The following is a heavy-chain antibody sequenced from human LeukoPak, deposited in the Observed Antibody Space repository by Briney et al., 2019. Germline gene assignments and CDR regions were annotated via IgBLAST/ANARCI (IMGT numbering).Heavy chain of an antibody. CDR1: GFTFSSYS. CDR2: ISSSSDYI. J-gene: IGHJ6*02. V-gene: IGHV3-21*01. CDR3: AGVVAATSDLDYYGLDV. D-gene: IGHD2-15*01. Sequence: GGSLRLSCAASGFTFSSYSTNWVRQAPGKGLEWVSSISSSSDYIYYADSVKGRFTISRDNAKNSLYLQMNSLRAEDTAVYYCAGVVAATSDLDYYGLDVWGQGTTVTVSS.